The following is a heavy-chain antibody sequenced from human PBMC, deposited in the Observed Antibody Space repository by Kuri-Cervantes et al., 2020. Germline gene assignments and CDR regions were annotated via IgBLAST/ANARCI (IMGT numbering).Heavy chain of an antibody. CDR1: GGSFSGYY. V-gene: IGHV4-34*01. Sequence: SQTLSLTCAVYGGSFSGYYWSWIRQPPGKGPEWIGEINHSGSTNYNPSLKSRITISVDTSKNQFSLKLSSVTAADTAMYYCARHKQWLVGLDFWGQGTQVTVSS. J-gene: IGHJ4*02. D-gene: IGHD6-19*01. CDR3: ARHKQWLVGLDF. CDR2: INHSGST.